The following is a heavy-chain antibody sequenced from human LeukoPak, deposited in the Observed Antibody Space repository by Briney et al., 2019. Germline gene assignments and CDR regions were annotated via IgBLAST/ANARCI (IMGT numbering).Heavy chain of an antibody. CDR3: AKDEVGVVPAAVYDY. Sequence: PGGSLRLSCAASGFTFSSYEMNWVRQAPGKGLEWVSFISSSASTIYYADSVKGRFTISRDNSKNTLYLQMNSLRAEDTAVYYCAKDEVGVVPAAVYDYWGQGTLVTVSS. CDR2: ISSSASTI. D-gene: IGHD2-2*01. V-gene: IGHV3-48*03. CDR1: GFTFSSYE. J-gene: IGHJ4*02.